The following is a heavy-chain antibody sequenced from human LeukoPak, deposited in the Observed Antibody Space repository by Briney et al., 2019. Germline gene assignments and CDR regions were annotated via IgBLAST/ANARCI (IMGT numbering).Heavy chain of an antibody. J-gene: IGHJ4*02. Sequence: PSETLSLTCIVSGGSISSGSQYWGWIRQPPGGGVEWTVSMHYSGITYYNPSLTSRVTISVDTSKNQFSLRLTSVTAADTAVYYCARYPYSDSGVWQAFDYWGQGTLVTVSS. CDR3: ARYPYSDSGVWQAFDY. CDR1: GGSISSGSQY. V-gene: IGHV4-39*01. D-gene: IGHD5-12*01. CDR2: MHYSGIT.